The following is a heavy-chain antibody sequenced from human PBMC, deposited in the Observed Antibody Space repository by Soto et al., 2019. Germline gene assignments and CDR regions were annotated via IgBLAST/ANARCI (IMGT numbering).Heavy chain of an antibody. CDR3: ARGHVDTAMVTRYYYDSSGSDY. CDR2: IIPIFGTA. Sequence: QVQLVQSGAEVKKPGSSVKVSCKASGGTFSSYAISWVRQAPGQGLEWMGGIIPIFGTANYAQKFQGRVTITADESTSXAYPEXXSLRSEDTAVYYCARGHVDTAMVTRYYYDSSGSDYWGQGTLVTVSS. CDR1: GGTFSSYA. J-gene: IGHJ4*02. D-gene: IGHD3-22*01. V-gene: IGHV1-69*12.